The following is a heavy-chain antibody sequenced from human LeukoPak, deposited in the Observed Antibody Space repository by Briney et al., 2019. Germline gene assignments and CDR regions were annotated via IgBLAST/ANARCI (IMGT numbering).Heavy chain of an antibody. CDR1: GLTFRNYA. D-gene: IGHD2/OR15-2a*01. Sequence: GRSLRLFCAASGLTFRNYAVHWARHAPGKGLEWVAFISYDGAVTYYADSGKGRHTICRFHSKSTLYLHMNSLTAEDTAVYYCARDLSEKYSSDYWGQGALVTVSS. CDR3: ARDLSEKYSSDY. CDR2: ISYDGAVT. V-gene: IGHV3-30-3*01. J-gene: IGHJ4*02.